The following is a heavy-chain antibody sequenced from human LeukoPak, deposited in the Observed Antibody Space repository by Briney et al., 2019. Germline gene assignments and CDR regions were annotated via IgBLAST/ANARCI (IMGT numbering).Heavy chain of an antibody. D-gene: IGHD4-17*01. J-gene: IGHJ6*02. CDR2: IYYSGST. CDR1: GGSISSYY. V-gene: IGHV4-59*01. Sequence: SETLSLTCTVSGGSISSYYWSWIRQPPGKGLEWIGHIYYSGSTNYNPSLKSRVTISVDTSKNQFSLKLSSVTAADTAVYYCTREKTVTTMVADYYYGMDVWGQGTTVTVSS. CDR3: TREKTVTTMVADYYYGMDV.